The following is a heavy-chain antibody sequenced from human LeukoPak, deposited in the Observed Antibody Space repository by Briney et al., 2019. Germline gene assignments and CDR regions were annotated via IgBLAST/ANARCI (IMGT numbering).Heavy chain of an antibody. Sequence: PGGSLRLSCAASGFTFSTYVMSWVRQAPGKGLAWVASVKSDGAGTHYADSVKGRFTLSRDNSKNTLYLQMTSLRAEDTAISYCARCTTASSAWCNWLAPWGQGTLVTVSS. J-gene: IGHJ5*02. CDR3: ARCTTASSAWCNWLAP. CDR1: GFTFSTYV. D-gene: IGHD3-22*01. V-gene: IGHV3-23*01. CDR2: VKSDGAGT.